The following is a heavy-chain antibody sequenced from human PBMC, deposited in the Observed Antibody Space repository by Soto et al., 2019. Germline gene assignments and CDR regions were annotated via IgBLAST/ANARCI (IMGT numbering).Heavy chain of an antibody. Sequence: PGGSLRLSCAASGFTFSSYSMNWVRQAPGKGLEWVSSISSSSSYIYYADSVKGRFTISRDNAKNSLYLQMNSLRAEDTAVYYCARDKPGSWLVRGVNWFDPWGQGTLVTVSS. V-gene: IGHV3-21*01. CDR2: ISSSSSYI. D-gene: IGHD3-10*01. CDR1: GFTFSSYS. CDR3: ARDKPGSWLVRGVNWFDP. J-gene: IGHJ5*02.